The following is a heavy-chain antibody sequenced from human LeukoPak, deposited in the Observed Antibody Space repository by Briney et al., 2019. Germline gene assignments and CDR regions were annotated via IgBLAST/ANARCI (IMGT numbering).Heavy chain of an antibody. Sequence: GGSLRLSCAASGITLSTYGMSWVRQAPGKGLEWVSSISSSSNYIYYADSVKGRFTISRDNAKNSLYLQMNSLRAEDTAVYYCARGSGGYYRGYWGQGTLVTVSS. CDR3: ARGSGGYYRGY. CDR1: GITLSTYG. D-gene: IGHD3-22*01. V-gene: IGHV3-21*01. CDR2: ISSSSNYI. J-gene: IGHJ4*02.